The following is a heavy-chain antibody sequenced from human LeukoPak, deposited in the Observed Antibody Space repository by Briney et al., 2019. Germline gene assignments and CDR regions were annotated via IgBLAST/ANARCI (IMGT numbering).Heavy chain of an antibody. V-gene: IGHV1-8*01. D-gene: IGHD3-22*01. Sequence: ASVTVSCKASGYTFTSYDINWVRQAAGQGLEWMGWMNPNSGNTIYAQTFQGRVTITRNTSINTAYMELSSLRSEDTAVYYCARGVYYDSSGYVFDYWGQGTLVTVSS. J-gene: IGHJ4*02. CDR3: ARGVYYDSSGYVFDY. CDR1: GYTFTSYD. CDR2: MNPNSGNT.